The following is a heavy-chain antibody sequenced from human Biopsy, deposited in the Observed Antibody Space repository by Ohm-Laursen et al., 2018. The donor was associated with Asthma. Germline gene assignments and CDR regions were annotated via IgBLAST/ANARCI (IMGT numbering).Heavy chain of an antibody. CDR2: VNTGNGDT. V-gene: IGHV1-3*04. Sequence: APAKVSCKPSGYNFISFAIHWVRQAPGQRLEWMGWVNTGNGDTKYSQKFQGRVTITRDTSASTAYMELRSLRSEDTATYYCARTYYDFLTGQVKDVFGVWGQGTMVTVSS. D-gene: IGHD3-9*01. CDR3: ARTYYDFLTGQVKDVFGV. J-gene: IGHJ3*01. CDR1: GYNFISFA.